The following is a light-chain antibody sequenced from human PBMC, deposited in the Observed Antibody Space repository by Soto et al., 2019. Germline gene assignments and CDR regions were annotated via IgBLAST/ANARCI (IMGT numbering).Light chain of an antibody. CDR2: SNN. CDR1: SSNIGRDP. J-gene: IGLJ2*01. CDR3: ATWDDSLNGHVV. Sequence: QSVLTQPPSASGTPGQRVSISCSGSSSNIGRDPVNWYQQLPGTAPKLLIYSNNQRPSGVPKRFSGSKSGTSASLAISGLQSEDEADYYCATWDDSLNGHVVFGGGTKLTVL. V-gene: IGLV1-44*01.